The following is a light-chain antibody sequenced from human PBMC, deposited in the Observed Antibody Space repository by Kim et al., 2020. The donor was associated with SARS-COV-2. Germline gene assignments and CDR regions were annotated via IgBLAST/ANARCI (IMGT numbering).Light chain of an antibody. Sequence: ASVGERVTSTCRASQGINNYLAWFQQKPGKVPKRLIYDASSLQGGVPSRFSGSGSGTEFTLTISRLQPEDFATYYCLQHSGYPLTFGGGTKVDIK. J-gene: IGKJ4*01. CDR1: QGINNY. CDR3: LQHSGYPLT. V-gene: IGKV1-17*03. CDR2: DAS.